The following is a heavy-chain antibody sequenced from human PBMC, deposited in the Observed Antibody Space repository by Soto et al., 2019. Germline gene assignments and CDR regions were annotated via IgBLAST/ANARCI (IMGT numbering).Heavy chain of an antibody. CDR1: GGSISGDGYY. D-gene: IGHD5-12*01. Sequence: QVQLQESGPGLVKPSQTLSLTCTLSGGSISGDGYYWGWIRQPPGKGLEWIGYIQYSGSIYYNPFLKSRVSISVDTSKNQLSLKLSSVAAADTAVYYCARDVGRDGYNLHGMDVWGQGTTVTVSS. CDR3: ARDVGRDGYNLHGMDV. J-gene: IGHJ6*02. CDR2: IQYSGSI. V-gene: IGHV4-30-4*01.